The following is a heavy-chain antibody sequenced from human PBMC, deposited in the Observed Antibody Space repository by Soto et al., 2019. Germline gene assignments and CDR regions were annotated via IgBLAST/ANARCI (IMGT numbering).Heavy chain of an antibody. D-gene: IGHD2-2*01. CDR3: ARGRYCSSTSCQPHWFDP. V-gene: IGHV1-3*01. Sequence: ASVKVSCKASGYTFTSYAMHWVRQAPGQRLEWMGWINAGNGNTKYSQKFQGRVTITRDTSASTAYMELSSLRSEDTAVYYCARGRYCSSTSCQPHWFDPWGQGTLVTVSS. CDR1: GYTFTSYA. J-gene: IGHJ5*02. CDR2: INAGNGNT.